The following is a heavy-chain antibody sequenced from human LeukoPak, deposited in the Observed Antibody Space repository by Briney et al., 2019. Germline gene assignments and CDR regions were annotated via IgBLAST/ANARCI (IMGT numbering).Heavy chain of an antibody. Sequence: SETLSLTCTVSGGSISSYYWSWIRQPPGKGLEWIGYIYYSGSTNYNPSLKSRVTISVDTSKNQFSLKLSSVIAEDPAVYYCAGRGSHWGDYFDYWGQGTLVTVSS. V-gene: IGHV4-59*08. J-gene: IGHJ4*02. CDR1: GGSISSYY. CDR3: AGRGSHWGDYFDY. D-gene: IGHD7-27*01. CDR2: IYYSGST.